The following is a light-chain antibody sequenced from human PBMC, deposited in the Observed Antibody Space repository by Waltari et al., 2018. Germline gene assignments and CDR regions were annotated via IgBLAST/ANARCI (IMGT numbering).Light chain of an antibody. CDR3: QQYDNLPRT. V-gene: IGKV1-33*01. J-gene: IGKJ3*01. Sequence: DIQMTQSPSSLSASVGDRVPITCQASQDISNYLNWYQQKPGKAPKLLIYDASNLETGVPSRLSGSGSGTDFTFTISSLQPEDIATYYCQQYDNLPRTFGPGTKVDIK. CDR1: QDISNY. CDR2: DAS.